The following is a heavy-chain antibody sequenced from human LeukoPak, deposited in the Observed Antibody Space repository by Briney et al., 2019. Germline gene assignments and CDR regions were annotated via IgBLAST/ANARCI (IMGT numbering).Heavy chain of an antibody. CDR2: IYHSGST. CDR1: GYSISSGYY. CDR3: ARQDWNYSDWFDP. D-gene: IGHD1-7*01. V-gene: IGHV4-38-2*01. J-gene: IGHJ5*02. Sequence: PSETLSLTCAVSGYSISSGYYWGWIRQPPGKGLEWIGSIYHSGSTYYNPSLKSRVTISVDTSKNHFSLKLSSVTAADTAVYYCARQDWNYSDWFDPWGQGTLVTVSS.